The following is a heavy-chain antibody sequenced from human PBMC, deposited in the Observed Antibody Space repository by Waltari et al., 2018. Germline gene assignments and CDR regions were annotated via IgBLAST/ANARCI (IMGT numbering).Heavy chain of an antibody. J-gene: IGHJ6*02. V-gene: IGHV1-46*01. D-gene: IGHD2-21*01. Sequence: QVQLVQSGAEVKKPGASVKISCKTSEYTFTSSYVHWVRQAPGQVLEWMGISNPSGGSTIYAQKFQGRVTMTRDTSTSTVYMELSSLRSEDTAVYYCASDTGALWMDVWGQGTTVTVSS. CDR2: SNPSGGST. CDR1: EYTFTSSY. CDR3: ASDTGALWMDV.